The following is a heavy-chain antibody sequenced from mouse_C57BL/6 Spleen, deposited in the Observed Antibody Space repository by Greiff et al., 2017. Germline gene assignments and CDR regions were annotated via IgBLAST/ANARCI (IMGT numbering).Heavy chain of an antibody. CDR1: GYTFTDYY. CDR3: AREWDGYYGGYFDV. J-gene: IGHJ1*03. CDR2: INPNNGGT. Sequence: EVHLQQSGPELVKPGASVKISCKASGYTFTDYYMNWVKQSHGKSLEWIGDINPNNGGTSYNQKFKGKATLTVDKSSSTAYMELRSLTSEDSAVYYCAREWDGYYGGYFDVWGTGTTVTVSS. V-gene: IGHV1-26*01. D-gene: IGHD2-3*01.